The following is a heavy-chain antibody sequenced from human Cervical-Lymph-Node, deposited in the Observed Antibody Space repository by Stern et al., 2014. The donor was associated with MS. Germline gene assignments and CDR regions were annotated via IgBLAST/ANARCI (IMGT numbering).Heavy chain of an antibody. CDR1: GFTLSDYY. V-gene: IGHV3-11*01. D-gene: IGHD3-3*01. CDR2: ISSNGSSI. CDR3: ARGDYDFWSGPSYYYYGMDV. Sequence: QVQLMQSGGGLVKPGGSLRLSCVDSGFTLSDYYMTWIRQAPGKGLEWLSYISSNGSSIYYADSVKGRFTISRDNAKNSLYLQMNSLRAEDTAVYYCARGDYDFWSGPSYYYYGMDVWGQGTTVTVSS. J-gene: IGHJ6*02.